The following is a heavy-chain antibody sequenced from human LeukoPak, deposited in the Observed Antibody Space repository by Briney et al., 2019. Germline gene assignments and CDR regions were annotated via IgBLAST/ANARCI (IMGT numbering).Heavy chain of an antibody. V-gene: IGHV4-34*01. D-gene: IGHD1-26*01. Sequence: TASETLSLTCAVYGGSFSGYYWSWIRQPPGKGLEWIGEINHSGSTNYNPSLKSRVTISVDTSKNQFSLKLSSVTAADTAVYYCAITGLGVGATTKDYFDYWGQGTLVTVSS. CDR2: INHSGST. J-gene: IGHJ4*02. CDR1: GGSFSGYY. CDR3: AITGLGVGATTKDYFDY.